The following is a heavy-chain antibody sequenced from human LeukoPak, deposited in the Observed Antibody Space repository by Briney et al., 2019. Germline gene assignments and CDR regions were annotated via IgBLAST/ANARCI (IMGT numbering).Heavy chain of an antibody. V-gene: IGHV3-30*03. CDR2: ISYDGSNK. D-gene: IGHD3-10*01. J-gene: IGHJ4*02. CDR1: GFTFSDFY. CDR3: ARSYGSGSYADY. Sequence: GGSLRLSCAASGFTFSDFYMSWIRQAPGKGLEWVAVISYDGSNKYYADSVKGRFTISRDNSKSTLYLQMNSLRAEDTAVYYCARSYGSGSYADYWGQGTLVTVSS.